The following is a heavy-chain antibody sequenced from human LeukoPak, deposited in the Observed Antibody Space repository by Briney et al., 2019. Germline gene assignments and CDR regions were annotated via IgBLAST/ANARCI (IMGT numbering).Heavy chain of an antibody. CDR1: GFTFSNNW. J-gene: IGHJ6*02. CDR3: ARGISTTWYNGMDV. Sequence: GGSLRLSCAASGFTFSNNWMSWVRQAPGKGLVWVSRINTDDSDIRYADSVKGRFTISRDNVKNTLYLQMNSLRVEDTAVYYCARGISTTWYNGMDVWGQGTTVTVSS. CDR2: INTDDSDI. D-gene: IGHD1-14*01. V-gene: IGHV3-74*01.